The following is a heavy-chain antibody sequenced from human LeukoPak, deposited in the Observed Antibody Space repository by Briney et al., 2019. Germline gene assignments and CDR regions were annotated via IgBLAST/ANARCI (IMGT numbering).Heavy chain of an antibody. Sequence: SETLSLTCTVSGGSISSSSYYWGWIRQPPGKGLEWIGSIYYSGSTYYNPSLKSQVTISVDTSKNQFSLKLSSVTAADTAVYYCATDIVVVPAAISHFDYWGQGTLVTVSS. CDR1: GGSISSSSYY. V-gene: IGHV4-39*01. CDR3: ATDIVVVPAAISHFDY. CDR2: IYYSGST. D-gene: IGHD2-2*02. J-gene: IGHJ4*02.